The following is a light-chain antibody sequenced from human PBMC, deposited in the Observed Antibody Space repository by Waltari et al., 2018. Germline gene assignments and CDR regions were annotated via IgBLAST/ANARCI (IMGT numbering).Light chain of an antibody. CDR1: RSNIGNNA. Sequence: QSVLTQTPSVSEAPRQRVTISCSGSRSNIGNNALNWYQQVPGKAPKLLVFADDLLPSGVSDRFSGSKSGTSASLAISGLRSEDEGVYFCAAWDDSLKGVLFGGGTKLTVL. V-gene: IGLV1-36*01. J-gene: IGLJ2*01. CDR2: ADD. CDR3: AAWDDSLKGVL.